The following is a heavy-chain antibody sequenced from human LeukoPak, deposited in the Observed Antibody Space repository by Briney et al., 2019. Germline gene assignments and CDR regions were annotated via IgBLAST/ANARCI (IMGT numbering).Heavy chain of an antibody. Sequence: GGSLRLSCAASGFTFSSYSMNWVRQAPGKGLEWVSYISSSSSTIYYADSVKGRFTISRDNAKNSLYLQMNSLRAEDTAVYYCARDWLWSSHDAFDIWGQGTMVTVSS. CDR1: GFTFSSYS. CDR3: ARDWLWSSHDAFDI. V-gene: IGHV3-48*04. D-gene: IGHD5-18*01. J-gene: IGHJ3*02. CDR2: ISSSSSTI.